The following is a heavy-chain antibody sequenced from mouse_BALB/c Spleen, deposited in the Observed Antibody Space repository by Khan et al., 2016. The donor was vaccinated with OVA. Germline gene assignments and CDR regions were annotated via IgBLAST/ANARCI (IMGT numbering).Heavy chain of an antibody. J-gene: IGHJ3*01. D-gene: IGHD1-1*01. CDR1: GFTFSTYG. Sequence: EVELVESGGDLVKPGGSLKLSCAASGFTFSTYGMSWVRQTPDKRLEWVATVSTGGGSTYYPDSVKGRFTISRDNAKNTLYLQMRSLKSEDTAMFYCARLAYYYGSEGFAYWGQGTLGTVSA. V-gene: IGHV5-6*01. CDR3: ARLAYYYGSEGFAY. CDR2: VSTGGGST.